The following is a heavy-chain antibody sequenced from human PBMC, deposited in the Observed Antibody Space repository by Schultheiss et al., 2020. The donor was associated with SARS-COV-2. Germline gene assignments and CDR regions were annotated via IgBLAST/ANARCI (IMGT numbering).Heavy chain of an antibody. J-gene: IGHJ4*02. D-gene: IGHD2-21*01. Sequence: SETLSLTCAVSGGSISSSNWWSWVRQPPGKGLEWIGEINHSGRTNYNPSLKSRVTISVDTSKNQFSLKLSYVTAADTAVYYCARDDVVALPDYWGQGTLVTVSS. CDR1: GGSISSSNW. CDR2: INHSGRT. CDR3: ARDDVVALPDY. V-gene: IGHV4-4*02.